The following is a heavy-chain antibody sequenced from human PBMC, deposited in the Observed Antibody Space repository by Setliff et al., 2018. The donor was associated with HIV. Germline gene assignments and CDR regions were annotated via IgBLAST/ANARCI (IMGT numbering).Heavy chain of an antibody. D-gene: IGHD5-18*01. V-gene: IGHV5-51*01. J-gene: IGHJ6*03. CDR2: IYPGDSDV. CDR1: GYSFTSYW. CDR3: ARHWPVDTAIPYYMDV. Sequence: GESLKISCKGSGYSFTSYWIGWVRQMPGKGLEWMGIIYPGDSDVRYSPSFQGQVTISADKSINNAYLQWSSLKASDTAMYYCARHWPVDTAIPYYMDVWGKGTTVTVSS.